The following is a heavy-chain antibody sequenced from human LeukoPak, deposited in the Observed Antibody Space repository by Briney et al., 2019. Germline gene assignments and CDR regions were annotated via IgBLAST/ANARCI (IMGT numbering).Heavy chain of an antibody. CDR3: ARSSEYGDPFNY. CDR1: GASISRSDYF. J-gene: IGHJ4*02. CDR2: IYYRGST. D-gene: IGHD4-17*01. Sequence: PSETLSLTCTVSGASISRSDYFWGWIRQPPGKGLEWIGSIYYRGSTYYSPSLKGRVTISVDTSKNQFSLKLNSVTAADTAVYYCARSSEYGDPFNYWGQGTLVTVSS. V-gene: IGHV4-39*01.